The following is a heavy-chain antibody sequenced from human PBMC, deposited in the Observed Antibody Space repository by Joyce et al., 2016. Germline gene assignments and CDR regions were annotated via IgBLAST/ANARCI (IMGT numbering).Heavy chain of an antibody. CDR1: GGSINSGAYY. V-gene: IGHV4-31*03. CDR3: ARGITIVGVITQGYFDY. D-gene: IGHD3-3*01. CDR2: MYYSGSA. Sequence: QVQLQESGPGLVKPSQTLSLTCTVSGGSINSGAYYWSWIRQLPGKGLEWIGYMYYSGSAYYNPSLKSRVTISLDTSQNQFSLKLSSVTAADTAVYYCARGITIVGVITQGYFDYWGQGTLVAVSS. J-gene: IGHJ4*02.